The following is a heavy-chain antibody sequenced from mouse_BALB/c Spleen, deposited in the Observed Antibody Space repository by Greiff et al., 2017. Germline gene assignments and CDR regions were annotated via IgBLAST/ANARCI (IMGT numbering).Heavy chain of an antibody. D-gene: IGHD2-4*01. Sequence: EVQLQQSGPELAKPGASVKMSCKASGYTFTSYVMHWVKQKPGQGLEWIGYINPYNDGTKYNEKFKGKATLTSDKSSSTAYMELSSLTSEDSAVYYCARNYDYDKGDFDYWGQGTTLTVSS. CDR3: ARNYDYDKGDFDY. V-gene: IGHV1-14*01. J-gene: IGHJ2*01. CDR1: GYTFTSYV. CDR2: INPYNDGT.